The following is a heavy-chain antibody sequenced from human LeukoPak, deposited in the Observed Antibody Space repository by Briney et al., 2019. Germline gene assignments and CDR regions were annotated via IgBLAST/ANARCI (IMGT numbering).Heavy chain of an antibody. CDR2: ISSSSSYI. Sequence: SGGSLRLSCAASGFTFSSYSMNWVRQAPGKGLEWVSPISSSSSYIYYADSVKGRFTISRDNAKNSLYLQMNSLRAEDTAVYYCARVYGDYDALDYWGQGTLVTVSS. CDR3: ARVYGDYDALDY. J-gene: IGHJ4*02. CDR1: GFTFSSYS. V-gene: IGHV3-21*01. D-gene: IGHD4-17*01.